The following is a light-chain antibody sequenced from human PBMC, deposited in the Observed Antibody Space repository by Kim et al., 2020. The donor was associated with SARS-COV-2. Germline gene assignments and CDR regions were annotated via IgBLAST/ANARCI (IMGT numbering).Light chain of an antibody. CDR2: GAS. J-gene: IGKJ1*01. V-gene: IGKV3-20*01. CDR3: QQYGSLPAT. CDR1: QSVSGK. Sequence: LSPGERATPSCRGSQSVSGKLAWYQQKPGQAPRLLIYGASNRVTGIPDRFSGSASGTDFTLTISRLEPEDFAVYHCQQYGSLPATYGQGTKVDIK.